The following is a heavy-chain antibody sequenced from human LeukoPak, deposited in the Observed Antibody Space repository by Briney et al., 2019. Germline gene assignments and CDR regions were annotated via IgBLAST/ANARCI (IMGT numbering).Heavy chain of an antibody. Sequence: SVKVSCKASGGTFSSYAISWVRQAPGQGLEWMGGIIPIFGTTNYAQKFQGRVTITTDESTSTAYMELSSLRSEDTAVYYCARVTRGSYYTPFDYWGQGTLVTVSS. J-gene: IGHJ4*02. CDR3: ARVTRGSYYTPFDY. V-gene: IGHV1-69*05. CDR2: IIPIFGTT. CDR1: GGTFSSYA. D-gene: IGHD1-26*01.